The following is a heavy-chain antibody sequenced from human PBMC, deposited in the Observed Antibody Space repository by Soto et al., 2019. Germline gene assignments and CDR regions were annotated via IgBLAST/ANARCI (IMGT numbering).Heavy chain of an antibody. V-gene: IGHV4-34*01. CDR2: INHSGST. J-gene: IGHJ4*02. Sequence: SETLSLTCAFYVGSFSGYYWSWIRHPPGKGLEWIGEINHSGSTNYNPSLKSRVTISVDTSKNQFSLKLSSVTAADTAVYYCARENIAAVGPGFDYWGQGTLCNVCS. CDR1: VGSFSGYY. CDR3: ARENIAAVGPGFDY. D-gene: IGHD6-13*01.